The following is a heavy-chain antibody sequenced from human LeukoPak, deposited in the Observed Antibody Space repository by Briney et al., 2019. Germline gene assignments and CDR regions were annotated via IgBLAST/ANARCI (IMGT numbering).Heavy chain of an antibody. D-gene: IGHD2-15*01. CDR3: ARDPRNVGLAP. CDR1: GFSLGGYW. CDR2: NNGDGSTT. J-gene: IGHJ5*02. V-gene: IGHV3-74*01. Sequence: HTGGSLRLSCVASGFSLGGYWMYWVRQAPGKGLMYISRNNGDGSTTNYADVVKGRFTMSRDNVKNTLYLQMNSLRVEDTAVYYCARDPRNVGLAPWGQGTLVTVSS.